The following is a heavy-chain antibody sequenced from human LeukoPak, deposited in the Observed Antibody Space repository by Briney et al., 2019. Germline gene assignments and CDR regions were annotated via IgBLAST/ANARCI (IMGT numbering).Heavy chain of an antibody. CDR2: ISYDGSNK. Sequence: GGSLRLSCAASGFTFSSYAMHWVRQAPGKGLEWVAVISYDGSNKYYADSVKGRFTISRDNSKNTLYLQMNSLRAEDTAVYYCARDYYGDPLDYWGQGTLVTVSS. CDR1: GFTFSSYA. J-gene: IGHJ4*02. CDR3: ARDYYGDPLDY. V-gene: IGHV3-30-3*01. D-gene: IGHD2-21*01.